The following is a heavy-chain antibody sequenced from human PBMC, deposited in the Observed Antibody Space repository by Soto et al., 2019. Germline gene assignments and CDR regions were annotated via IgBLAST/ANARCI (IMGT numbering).Heavy chain of an antibody. J-gene: IGHJ4*02. CDR3: ARDRFASSWSYFDY. CDR2: IYYSGST. D-gene: IGHD6-13*01. CDR1: GGSVSSSGYY. Sequence: SETLSLTCTVSGGSVSSSGYYWGWIRQPPGKGLEWIGSIYYSGSTYYNPSLKSRVTISVDTSKNTLYLQMNSLRAEDTAVYYCARDRFASSWSYFDYWGQGTPVTVSS. V-gene: IGHV4-39*02.